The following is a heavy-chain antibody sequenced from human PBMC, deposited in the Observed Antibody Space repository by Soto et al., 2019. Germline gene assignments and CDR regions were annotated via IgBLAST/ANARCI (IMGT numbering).Heavy chain of an antibody. CDR3: ARGSSRWDY. V-gene: IGHV4-4*07. Sequence: QVQLQASGPGLVKPSETLSLTCTVSGGSISSFYWSWIRQPAGKGLEWIGRIYSGGRNNANPSLKSRVTMSVDTSKNQFSLRLSSVTAADTAMYYCARGSSRWDYWGQGTLVTVSS. CDR2: IYSGGRN. J-gene: IGHJ4*02. CDR1: GGSISSFY. D-gene: IGHD6-13*01.